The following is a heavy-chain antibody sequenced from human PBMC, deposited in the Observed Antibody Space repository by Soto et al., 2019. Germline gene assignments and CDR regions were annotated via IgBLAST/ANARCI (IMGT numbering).Heavy chain of an antibody. Sequence: QVQLVQSGAEVKKPGTSVKVSCKTSGYTFTAFYIHWVRQAPGQGLEWLGWINPNAADSKSPQRFQGSVTLTRETSTNTAYSELTGLTSADAAVYFCARSAFGVTQGIGRAFDVWGPGTIVDVS. CDR3: ARSAFGVTQGIGRAFDV. V-gene: IGHV1-2*04. D-gene: IGHD3-3*01. CDR1: GYTFTAFY. J-gene: IGHJ3*01. CDR2: INPNAADS.